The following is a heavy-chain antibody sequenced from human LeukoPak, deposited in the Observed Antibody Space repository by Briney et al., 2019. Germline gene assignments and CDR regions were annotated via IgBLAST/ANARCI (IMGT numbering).Heavy chain of an antibody. D-gene: IGHD3-10*02. CDR1: GFTFSSYT. CDR2: ISYDGSNI. V-gene: IGHV3-30-3*01. CDR3: AELGITMIGGV. Sequence: GGSLRLSCAASGFTFSSYTMYWVRQAPGKGLEWVAVISYDGSNIYYADSVKGRFTISRDNSKNTLYLQMNSLRAEDTAVYYCAELGITMIGGVWGKGTTVTISS. J-gene: IGHJ6*04.